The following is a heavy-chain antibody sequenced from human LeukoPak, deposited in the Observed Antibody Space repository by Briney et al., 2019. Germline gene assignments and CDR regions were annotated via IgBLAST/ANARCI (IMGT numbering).Heavy chain of an antibody. Sequence: ESVKISSTRYGYRSTRNWIGWVGQMPGKGLEWMGIIFPGDSDTRYSPSFQGQVTISVDETISTAYLQWSSLKASDTAIYYCARRRVGSGSYYNVGGYYFDNWGQGTLVTVSS. V-gene: IGHV5-51*01. D-gene: IGHD3-10*01. CDR2: IFPGDSDT. J-gene: IGHJ4*02. CDR3: ARRRVGSGSYYNVGGYYFDN. CDR1: GYRSTRNW.